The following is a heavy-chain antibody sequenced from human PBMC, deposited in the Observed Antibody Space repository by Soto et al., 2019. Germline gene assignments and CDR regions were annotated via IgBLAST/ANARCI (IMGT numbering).Heavy chain of an antibody. CDR2: IYYSGST. CDR1: GGSISGYY. V-gene: IGHV4-59*01. Sequence: PSETLSLTCTVSGGSISGYYWSWIRQPPGKGLEWIGYIYYSGSTNYNPSLKSRVTISIDTSTNQFSLKLDSVTAADTAVYYCARSRAGIAARKPFEYWGQGMLVTVSS. J-gene: IGHJ4*02. D-gene: IGHD6-25*01. CDR3: ARSRAGIAARKPFEY.